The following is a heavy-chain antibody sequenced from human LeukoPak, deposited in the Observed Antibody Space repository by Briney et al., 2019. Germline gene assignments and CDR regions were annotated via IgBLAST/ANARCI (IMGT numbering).Heavy chain of an antibody. CDR3: ARDNYYYYMDV. CDR2: IYSGGST. CDR1: GFTVSSNY. J-gene: IGHJ6*03. V-gene: IGHV3-53*01. Sequence: GGSLRLSCAASGFTVSSNYMSWVRQAPGKGLEWVSVIYSGGSTYYADSVEGRFTISRDNSKNTLYLQMNSLRAEDTAVYYCARDNYYYYMDVWGKGTTVTISS.